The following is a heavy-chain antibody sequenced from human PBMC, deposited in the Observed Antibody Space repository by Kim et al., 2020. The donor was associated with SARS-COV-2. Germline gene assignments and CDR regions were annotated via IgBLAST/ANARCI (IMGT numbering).Heavy chain of an antibody. D-gene: IGHD3-16*02. Sequence: GGSLRLSCAASGFIFIDSAMHWVRQASGKGLEWVGRIRSKANTYATAYAASVKGRFTISRDDSKNTAYLQMNSLKTEDTAIYYCTTYRERDYYYAMDVWGQGTTVTVSS. V-gene: IGHV3-73*01. CDR3: TTYRERDYYYAMDV. CDR1: GFIFIDSA. J-gene: IGHJ6*02. CDR2: IRSKANTYAT.